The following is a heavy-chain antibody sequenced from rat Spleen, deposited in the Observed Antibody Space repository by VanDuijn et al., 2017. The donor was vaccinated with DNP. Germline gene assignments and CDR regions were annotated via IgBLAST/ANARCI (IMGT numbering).Heavy chain of an antibody. CDR2: LTYDGGST. J-gene: IGHJ2*01. CDR1: GFTFSDYY. CDR3: TTLNYGNYDY. Sequence: EVQLVESGGGLVQPGRSLRLSCAASGFTFSDYYMAWVRQTPTRGLEWVAYLTYDGGSTYYRDSVKGRFTISRDNAKSSLYLQMDSLRSEDTATYYCTTLNYGNYDYWGQGVMVTVSS. D-gene: IGHD1-3*01. V-gene: IGHV5-20*01.